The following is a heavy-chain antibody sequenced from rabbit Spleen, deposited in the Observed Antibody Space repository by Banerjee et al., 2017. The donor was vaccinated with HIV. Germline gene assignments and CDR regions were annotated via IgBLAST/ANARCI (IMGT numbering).Heavy chain of an antibody. V-gene: IGHV1S45*01. CDR1: GFSFSPVNW. CDR2: IYPITETT. CDR3: AREDVGGSVSL. D-gene: IGHD1-1*01. J-gene: IGHJ4*01. Sequence: EESGGGLVQPEGSLTLTCTASGFSFSPVNWIYWVRQAPGKGLEWIGIIYPITETTYYANWVNGRFTISTDNAQNTVDLQMNSLTAADTATYFCAREDVGGSVSLWGPGTLVTVS.